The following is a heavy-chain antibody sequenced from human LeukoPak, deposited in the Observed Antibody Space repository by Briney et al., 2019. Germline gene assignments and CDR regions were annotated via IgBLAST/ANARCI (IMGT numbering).Heavy chain of an antibody. D-gene: IGHD3-9*01. V-gene: IGHV3-30-3*01. Sequence: RSLRLSCAASGFTFSSYAMHWVRQAPGKGLEWVAVISYDGSNKYYADSVKGRFTISRDNSKNTLYLQMNSLRAEDTAVYYCARNGVNINAFDIWGQGTMVTVSS. CDR3: ARNGVNINAFDI. J-gene: IGHJ3*02. CDR1: GFTFSSYA. CDR2: ISYDGSNK.